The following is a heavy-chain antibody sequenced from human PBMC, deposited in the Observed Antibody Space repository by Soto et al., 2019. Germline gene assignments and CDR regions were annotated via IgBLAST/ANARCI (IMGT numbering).Heavy chain of an antibody. CDR3: XXXXXXXXYFDY. V-gene: IGHV3-11*01. CDR2: ISSSGSTI. CDR1: GFTFSDYY. J-gene: IGHJ4*02. Sequence: QVQLVESGGGLVKPGGSLRLSCAASGFTFSDYYMSWIXXAXXXXLEWVSYISSSGSTIYYVDSVKGRFTISRDNAKXXXXXXXXXXXXXXXXXXXXXXXXXXXXYFDYWGQGTLVTVSS.